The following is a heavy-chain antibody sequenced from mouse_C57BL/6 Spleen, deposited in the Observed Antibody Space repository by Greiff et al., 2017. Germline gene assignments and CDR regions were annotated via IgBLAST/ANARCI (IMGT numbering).Heavy chain of an antibody. D-gene: IGHD2-3*01. CDR2: INPNNGGT. Sequence: VQLQQSGPELVKPGASVKISCKASGYTFTDYYMNWVKQSPGKSLEWIGDINPNNGGTSYNQKFKGKATLTVDKSSSTAYMELRSLTSEDSAVYDCERWDGYYVGSSYYFDYWGQGTTLTVSS. CDR1: GYTFTDYY. V-gene: IGHV1-26*01. J-gene: IGHJ2*01. CDR3: ERWDGYYVGSSYYFDY.